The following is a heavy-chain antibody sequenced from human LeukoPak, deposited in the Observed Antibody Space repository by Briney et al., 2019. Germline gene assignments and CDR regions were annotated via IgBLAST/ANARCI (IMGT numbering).Heavy chain of an antibody. Sequence: SETLSHTCTVSGGSISDYYWSRIRQAAGKGLEWIGRIYTSESTKYNPSLKSRVTMSVNTSKNQFSLKLSSVTAADTAVYYCASMVRGTFDYWGQGTLVTVSS. V-gene: IGHV4-4*07. D-gene: IGHD3-10*01. J-gene: IGHJ4*02. CDR2: IYTSEST. CDR1: GGSISDYY. CDR3: ASMVRGTFDY.